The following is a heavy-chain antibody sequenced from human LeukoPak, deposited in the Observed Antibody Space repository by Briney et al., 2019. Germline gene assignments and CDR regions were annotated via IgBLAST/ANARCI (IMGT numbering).Heavy chain of an antibody. J-gene: IGHJ4*02. D-gene: IGHD5-24*01. CDR2: ISHDGII. V-gene: IGHV3-74*01. CDR1: GFTFSSYV. Sequence: GGSLRLSCAASGFTFSSYVMHWVRRTPGKGLVWVPRISHDGIISYADSVKGRFTISRDNAKNTLILQMNSLRVEDTAVYYCARDWVYKIDYWGRGTLVTVSS. CDR3: ARDWVYKIDY.